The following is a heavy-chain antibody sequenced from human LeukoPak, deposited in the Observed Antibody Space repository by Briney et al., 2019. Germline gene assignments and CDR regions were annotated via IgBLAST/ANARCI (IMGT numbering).Heavy chain of an antibody. Sequence: PGGSLRLSCAASGFTFSSYWMSWVRQAPGKGLEWVANINQDGSEKYYVDSVKGRFTISRDNAKNSLYLQMNSLRAEDTAVYYCAREDKVATIGYWGQGTLVTVSS. CDR1: GFTFSSYW. J-gene: IGHJ4*02. D-gene: IGHD5-12*01. CDR2: INQDGSEK. V-gene: IGHV3-7*01. CDR3: AREDKVATIGY.